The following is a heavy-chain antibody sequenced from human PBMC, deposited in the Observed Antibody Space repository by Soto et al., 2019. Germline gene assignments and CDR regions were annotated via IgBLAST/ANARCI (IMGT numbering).Heavy chain of an antibody. Sequence: QVQLVQSGAEVKKPGASVKVSCKASGYTFTSYGISWVRQAPGQGLEWMGWISAYNGNTNYAQKLQGRVTMTTDTSTSTAYMELRSLRSDDAAVYYCAREWSGYSSSVVYYGMDVWGQGTTVTVSS. D-gene: IGHD6-13*01. CDR3: AREWSGYSSSVVYYGMDV. CDR1: GYTFTSYG. CDR2: ISAYNGNT. V-gene: IGHV1-18*01. J-gene: IGHJ6*02.